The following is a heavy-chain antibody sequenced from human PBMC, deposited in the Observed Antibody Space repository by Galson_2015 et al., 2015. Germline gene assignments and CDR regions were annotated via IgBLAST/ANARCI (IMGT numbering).Heavy chain of an antibody. CDR2: ISYDGSNK. Sequence: SLRLSCAASGFTFSSYAIHWVRQAPGKGLEWVAVISYDGSNKYYADPVKGRFTISRDNSKNTLYLQMNSLRAEDTAVYYCARAVLLGDAFDIWGQGTMVTVSS. J-gene: IGHJ3*02. CDR1: GFTFSSYA. V-gene: IGHV3-30-3*01. CDR3: ARAVLLGDAFDI. D-gene: IGHD2-15*01.